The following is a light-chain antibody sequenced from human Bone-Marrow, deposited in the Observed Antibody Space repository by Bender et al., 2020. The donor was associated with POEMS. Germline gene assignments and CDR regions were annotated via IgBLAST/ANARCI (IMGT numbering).Light chain of an antibody. CDR3: QSSENTSPGV. CDR2: RDD. J-gene: IGLJ3*02. Sequence: VQWYQQRPGSAPTILIYRDDQRPSGVPDRFSGSIDVSSNSASLTISGLKTEDEADYYCQSSENTSPGVFGGGTKLTVL. V-gene: IGLV6-57*02.